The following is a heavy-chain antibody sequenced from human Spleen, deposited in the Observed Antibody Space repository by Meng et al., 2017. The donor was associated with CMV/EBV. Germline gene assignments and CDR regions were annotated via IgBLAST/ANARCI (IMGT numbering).Heavy chain of an antibody. CDR3: ARGAEDGPYYDFWSGYYKGGNWFDP. CDR1: GFTFNIYT. J-gene: IGHJ5*02. D-gene: IGHD3-3*01. V-gene: IGHV3-48*04. Sequence: GESLKISCVASGFTFNIYTMNWVRQAPGKGLEWVSYISSSGSTIYYADSVKGRFTISRDNAKNSLYLQMNSLRAEDTAVYYCARGAEDGPYYDFWSGYYKGGNWFDPWGQGTLVTVSS. CDR2: ISSSGSTI.